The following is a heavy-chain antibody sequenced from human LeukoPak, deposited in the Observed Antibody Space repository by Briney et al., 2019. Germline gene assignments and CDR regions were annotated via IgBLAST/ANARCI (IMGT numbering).Heavy chain of an antibody. Sequence: ASVKVSCKASGGTLSRYAISWVRQAPGQGLEWMGGIIPIFGTANYAQKFQGRVTITTDESTSTAYMELSSLRSEDTAVYYCATVVGDPAAGTFGWFDPWGQGTLVTVSS. V-gene: IGHV1-69*05. CDR1: GGTLSRYA. J-gene: IGHJ5*02. CDR3: ATVVGDPAAGTFGWFDP. D-gene: IGHD6-13*01. CDR2: IIPIFGTA.